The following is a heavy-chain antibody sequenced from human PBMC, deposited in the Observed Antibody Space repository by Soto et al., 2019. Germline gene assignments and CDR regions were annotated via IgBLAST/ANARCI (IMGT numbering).Heavy chain of an antibody. V-gene: IGHV4-39*01. J-gene: IGHJ4*02. Sequence: SDTLSLTCTVSGGSISISSYYWGWIRQPPGKGLEWIGSIYYSGSTYYNPSLKSRVTISVDTSKNQFSLKLSSVTAADTAVYYCARRIAVAGTREYYFDYWGQGTLVTVSS. CDR1: GGSISISSYY. D-gene: IGHD6-19*01. CDR2: IYYSGST. CDR3: ARRIAVAGTREYYFDY.